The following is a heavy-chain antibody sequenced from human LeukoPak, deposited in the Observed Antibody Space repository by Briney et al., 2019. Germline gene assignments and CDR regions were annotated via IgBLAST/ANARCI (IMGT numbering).Heavy chain of an antibody. CDR3: AKPTRYCSGGSCSPNYFDY. CDR1: GFTFSSYA. CDR2: ISGSGGST. J-gene: IGHJ4*02. Sequence: EGSLRLSCAASGFTFSSYAMSWVRQAPGKGLEWVSAISGSGGSTYYADSVKGRFTISRDNSKNTLYLQMNSLRAEDTAVYYCAKPTRYCSGGSCSPNYFDYWGQGTLVTVSS. V-gene: IGHV3-23*01. D-gene: IGHD2-15*01.